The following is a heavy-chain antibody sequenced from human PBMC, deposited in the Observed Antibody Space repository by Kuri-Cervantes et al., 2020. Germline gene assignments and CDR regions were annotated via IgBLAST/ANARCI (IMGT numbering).Heavy chain of an antibody. CDR3: TRSMVRGVPDY. CDR1: GYTFTGYY. CDR2: INPNSGGT. J-gene: IGHJ4*02. Sequence: ASVKVSCKASGYTFTGYYMHWVRQAPGQGLEWMGWINPNSGGTNYAQKFQGRVNMTTDTSTSTAYMELRSLRSDDTAVYYCTRSMVRGVPDYWGQGTLVAVSS. V-gene: IGHV1-2*02. D-gene: IGHD3-10*01.